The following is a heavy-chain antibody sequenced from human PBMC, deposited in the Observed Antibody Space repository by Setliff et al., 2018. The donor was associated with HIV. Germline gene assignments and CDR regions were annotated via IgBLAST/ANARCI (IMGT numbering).Heavy chain of an antibody. CDR2: IYSDGST. J-gene: IGHJ4*02. V-gene: IGHV3-66*02. D-gene: IGHD6-25*01. Sequence: GGSLRLSCAASGFTFSGYAMHWVRQAPGKGLEWVSTIYSDGSTYHRDSVKGRFTLSRDNSKNTVYLQVGSLRPDDTAMYYCARSRPYNSALDYWGQGTLVTVSS. CDR1: GFTFSGYA. CDR3: ARSRPYNSALDY.